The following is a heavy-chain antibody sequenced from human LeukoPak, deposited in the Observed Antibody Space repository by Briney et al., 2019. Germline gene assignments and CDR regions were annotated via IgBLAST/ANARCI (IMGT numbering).Heavy chain of an antibody. Sequence: SETLSLTCTVSGGSISSYYWSWIRQPPGKGLEWIGYIYYSGSANYNPSLKSRVTIPVDTSKNQFSLKLSSVTAADTAVYYCARTSLGYCSSTSCPPFDYWGQGTLVTVSS. CDR2: IYYSGSA. V-gene: IGHV4-59*01. D-gene: IGHD2-2*01. J-gene: IGHJ4*02. CDR3: ARTSLGYCSSTSCPPFDY. CDR1: GGSISSYY.